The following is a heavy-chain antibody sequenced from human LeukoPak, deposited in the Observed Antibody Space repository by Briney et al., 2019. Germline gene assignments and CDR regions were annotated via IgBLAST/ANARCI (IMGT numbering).Heavy chain of an antibody. CDR1: GFTFSSYA. CDR2: ISYDGSNK. CDR3: ARDNSSGWSDYYYYYAMDV. J-gene: IGHJ6*02. D-gene: IGHD6-19*01. V-gene: IGHV3-30-3*01. Sequence: GGSLRLSCAASGFTFSSYAMHWVRQAPGKGLEWVAVISYDGSNKYYADSVKGRFTISRDNSKNTLYLQMNSLRAEDTAVYYCARDNSSGWSDYYYYYAMDVWGQGTTVTVSS.